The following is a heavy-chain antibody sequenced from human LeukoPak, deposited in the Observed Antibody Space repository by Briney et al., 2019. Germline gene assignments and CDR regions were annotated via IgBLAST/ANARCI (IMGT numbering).Heavy chain of an antibody. Sequence: SETLSLTCAVYGGSFSGYYWSWIRQPPGKGLEWIGEINHSGSTNYNPSLKSRVTISVDTSKNQFSLKLSSVTAADTAVYYCARAGYCSSTSCFDYYYMDVWGKGTTVTVSS. J-gene: IGHJ6*03. CDR3: ARAGYCSSTSCFDYYYMDV. CDR1: GGSFSGYY. D-gene: IGHD2-2*01. CDR2: INHSGST. V-gene: IGHV4-34*01.